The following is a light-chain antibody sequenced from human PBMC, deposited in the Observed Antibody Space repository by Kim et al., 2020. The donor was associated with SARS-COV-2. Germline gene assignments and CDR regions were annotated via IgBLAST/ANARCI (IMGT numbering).Light chain of an antibody. CDR3: CSYAGTNILI. CDR1: SSDVGNYKL. CDR2: DGS. J-gene: IGLJ2*01. V-gene: IGLV2-23*01. Sequence: GQSITIPGSGTSSDVGNYKLVSWYQQHPGKAPKLMIYDGSERPSGVSNRFSASKSDNTASLTISGLQAEDEADYYCCSYAGTNILIFGGGTKLTVL.